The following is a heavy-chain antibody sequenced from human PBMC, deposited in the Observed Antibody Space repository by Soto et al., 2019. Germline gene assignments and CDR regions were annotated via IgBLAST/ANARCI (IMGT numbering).Heavy chain of an antibody. CDR1: GFTFSGYS. CDR2: ISSSSSTI. J-gene: IGHJ4*02. D-gene: IGHD2-15*01. CDR3: ASTGYCSGGSCYDTSVY. V-gene: IGHV3-48*02. Sequence: EVQLVESGGGLVQPGGSLRLSCAASGFTFSGYSMNWVRQAPGKGLEWVSYISSSSSTIYYADSVKGRFTISRDNAKNSLYLQMNSLRDEDTAVYYCASTGYCSGGSCYDTSVYWGQGTLVTVSS.